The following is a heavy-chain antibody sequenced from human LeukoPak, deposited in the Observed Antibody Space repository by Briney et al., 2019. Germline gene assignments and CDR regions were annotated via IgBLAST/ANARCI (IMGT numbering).Heavy chain of an antibody. CDR1: GGSISSSSYY. CDR2: IYYSGST. J-gene: IGHJ4*02. Sequence: PSETLSLTCTVSGGSISSSSYYWGWIRQPPGKGLEWIGSIYYSGSTYYNPSLKSRVTISVDTSKNQFSLKLSSVTAADTAVYYCAGGHYYGSGSYYVYWGQGTLVTVSS. D-gene: IGHD3-10*01. CDR3: AGGHYYGSGSYYVY. V-gene: IGHV4-39*01.